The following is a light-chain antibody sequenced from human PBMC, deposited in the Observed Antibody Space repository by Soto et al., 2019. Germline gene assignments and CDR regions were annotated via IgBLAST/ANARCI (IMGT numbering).Light chain of an antibody. CDR3: QQYNSYTWT. Sequence: DIQMTQSPSTLSASVGDRVTITCRARQGISSWLAWYQQKPGKAPKLLIYKASSLESGVTSRFSGSGSGTDFTLTISSLQPDDFATYYCQQYNSYTWTVGQGTKVEIK. CDR1: QGISSW. V-gene: IGKV1-5*03. CDR2: KAS. J-gene: IGKJ1*01.